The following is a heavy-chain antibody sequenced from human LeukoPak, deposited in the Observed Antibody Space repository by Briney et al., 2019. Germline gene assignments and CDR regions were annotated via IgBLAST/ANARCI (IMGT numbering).Heavy chain of an antibody. Sequence: PGGSPRLSCAASGFTFSSYSMNWVRQAPGKGLEWVSYISSSGSTIYYADSVKGRFTISRDNAKNSLYLQMNSLRAEDTAVYYCARVFGNAFDIWGQGTMVTVSS. D-gene: IGHD3-3*01. CDR3: ARVFGNAFDI. J-gene: IGHJ3*02. CDR1: GFTFSSYS. CDR2: ISSSGSTI. V-gene: IGHV3-48*04.